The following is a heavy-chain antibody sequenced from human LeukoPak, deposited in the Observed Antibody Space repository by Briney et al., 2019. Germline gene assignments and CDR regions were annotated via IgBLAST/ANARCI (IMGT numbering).Heavy chain of an antibody. Sequence: GGSLSLSCAASGFTFSSYAMSWVRQAPGKGLEWVSAISGSGGSTYYAESVKAGFTISRDNSKNTLYLQMNSLRAEDTAVYYCAKVDCSGGSCFPDYWGHGSLFSVSS. J-gene: IGHJ4*01. CDR2: ISGSGGST. CDR1: GFTFSSYA. V-gene: IGHV3-23*01. D-gene: IGHD2-15*01. CDR3: AKVDCSGGSCFPDY.